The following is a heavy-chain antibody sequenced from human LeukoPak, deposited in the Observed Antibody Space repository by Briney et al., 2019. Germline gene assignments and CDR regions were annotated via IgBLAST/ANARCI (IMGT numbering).Heavy chain of an antibody. J-gene: IGHJ4*02. CDR3: ATNAGQWLIPFDY. CDR2: IYSGDNT. V-gene: IGHV3-66*01. CDR1: GFTVSRYY. D-gene: IGHD6-19*01. Sequence: PGGSLRLSCAVSGFTVSRYYMSWVRQAPGKGLEWVSIIYSGDNTYYADSVKGRFTISRDNSKNTLYLQMNSLRVEDTAVYYCATNAGQWLIPFDYWGQGTLVTVSS.